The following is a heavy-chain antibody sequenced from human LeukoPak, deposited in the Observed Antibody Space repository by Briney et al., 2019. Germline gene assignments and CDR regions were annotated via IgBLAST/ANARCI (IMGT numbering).Heavy chain of an antibody. D-gene: IGHD5-12*01. CDR3: ARHGSGYTGYDFDY. Sequence: SETLSLTCTVSGGSISNYYWSWVRQPPGKGLEWIAYIYSSGSTNYNPSLKSRVTISVDTSKNQFYLKLNSVTAADTAVYYCARHGSGYTGYDFDYWGQGTLVTVS. CDR2: IYSSGST. CDR1: GGSISNYY. J-gene: IGHJ4*02. V-gene: IGHV4-59*08.